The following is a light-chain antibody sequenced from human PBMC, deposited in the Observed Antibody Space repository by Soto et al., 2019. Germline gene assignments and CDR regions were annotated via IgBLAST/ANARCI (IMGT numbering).Light chain of an antibody. CDR3: QQYNIYPWT. CDR1: QSISSW. V-gene: IGKV1-5*01. CDR2: DAS. J-gene: IGKJ1*01. Sequence: DIQMTQSPSTLSASVGDRVTITCRASQSISSWLAWYQQKPGKAPKLMIYDASSLESVAPSRFSGSGSGTEFTLTISSPQTDDFATYYLQQYNIYPWTLGLGTKVEIK.